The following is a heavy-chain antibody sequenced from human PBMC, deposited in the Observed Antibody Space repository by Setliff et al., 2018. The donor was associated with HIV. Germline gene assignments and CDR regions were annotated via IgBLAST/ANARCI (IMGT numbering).Heavy chain of an antibody. Sequence: SETLSLTCAVYDGSFSGYYWMWIRQSPGKGLEWIGEITHSGSTNYNPSLKSRVTISVDTSKNQFSLKMSSVTAADTALYYCASDVMEYFGNYFDYWGQGALVTVSS. V-gene: IGHV4-34*01. J-gene: IGHJ4*02. CDR2: ITHSGST. CDR1: DGSFSGYY. D-gene: IGHD3-3*01. CDR3: ASDVMEYFGNYFDY.